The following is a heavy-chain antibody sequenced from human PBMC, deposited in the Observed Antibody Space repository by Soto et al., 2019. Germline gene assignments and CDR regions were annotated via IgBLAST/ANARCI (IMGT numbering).Heavy chain of an antibody. V-gene: IGHV1-69*02. J-gene: IGHJ3*02. CDR2: IIPILDIA. D-gene: IGHD1-26*01. Sequence: QVQLVQSGAEVKKPGSSVKVSCKASGETFSSYSISWVRQAPGQGLEWMGRIIPILDIANYAQKFQGRVTITADKSTSTAYMELSSLRSEDTAVYYCAAGGHGAFDIWGQGTMVTVSS. CDR3: AAGGHGAFDI. CDR1: GETFSSYS.